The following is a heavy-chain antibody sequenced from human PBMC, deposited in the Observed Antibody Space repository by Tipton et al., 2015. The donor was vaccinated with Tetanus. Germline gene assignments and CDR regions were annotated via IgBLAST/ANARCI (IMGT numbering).Heavy chain of an antibody. Sequence: SLRLSCAASGFTFSSYTMSWVRQAPGRGLEWLAMLSDDGSHGSSAESVKGRFSISRDNSKNMLYLEMNSPRAEDTAIYYCARVAGFCGGDCLDSWGLGAQVTVSS. CDR3: ARVAGFCGGDCLDS. CDR1: GFTFSSYT. CDR2: LSDDGSHG. V-gene: IGHV3-30-3*01. D-gene: IGHD2-21*01. J-gene: IGHJ4*02.